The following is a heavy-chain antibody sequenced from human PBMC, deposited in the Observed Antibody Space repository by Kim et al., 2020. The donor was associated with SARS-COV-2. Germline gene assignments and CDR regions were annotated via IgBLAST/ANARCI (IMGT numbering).Heavy chain of an antibody. CDR1: GFTFGDYA. CDR2: IRSKAYGGTT. V-gene: IGHV3-49*04. D-gene: IGHD3-3*01. CDR3: FTADFWSGYYDY. J-gene: IGHJ4*02. Sequence: GGSLRLSCTASGFTFGDYAMSWVRQAPGKGLEWVGFIRSKAYGGTTEYAASVKGRFTISRDDSKSIAYLQMNSLKTEDTAVYYCFTADFWSGYYDYWGQGTLVTVSS.